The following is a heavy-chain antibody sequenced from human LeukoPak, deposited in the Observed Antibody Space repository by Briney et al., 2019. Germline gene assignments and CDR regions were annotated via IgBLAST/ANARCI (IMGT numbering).Heavy chain of an antibody. CDR3: ARSGTGYSSSWYPAQALDI. CDR1: GGSISSYY. Sequence: SETLSLTCTVSGGSISSYYWSWIRQPPGKGLEWIGYIYYSGSTNYNPSLKSRVTISVDTSKNQFSLKLSSVTAADTAVYYCARSGTGYSSSWYPAQALDIWGQGTMVTVSS. D-gene: IGHD6-13*01. J-gene: IGHJ3*02. V-gene: IGHV4-59*01. CDR2: IYYSGST.